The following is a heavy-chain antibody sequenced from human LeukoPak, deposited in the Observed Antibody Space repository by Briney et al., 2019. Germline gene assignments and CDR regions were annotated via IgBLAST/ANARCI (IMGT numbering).Heavy chain of an antibody. CDR3: AKDYPLDSGCPPFFDY. CDR1: GFTFSSYA. J-gene: IGHJ4*02. CDR2: IEYSGGGGGP. Sequence: GGSLRLSCAASGFTFSSYAMSWVRQAPGKGLEWVSGIEYSGGGGGPYYADSVKGRFTISRDNSKNTVYLQMSSLRAEDTAVYYCAKDYPLDSGCPPFFDYWGQGTLVTVSS. D-gene: IGHD3-10*01. V-gene: IGHV3-23*01.